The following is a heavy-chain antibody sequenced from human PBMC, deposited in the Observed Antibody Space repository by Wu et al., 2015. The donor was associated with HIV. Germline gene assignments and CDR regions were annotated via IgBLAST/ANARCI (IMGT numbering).Heavy chain of an antibody. CDR1: GYTFTSFD. CDR3: AGGLLGTQRRTSGYDYYFDF. D-gene: IGHD2-2*01. J-gene: IGHJ4*02. Sequence: QLVQSGAEVKKPGASVKVSCKASGYTFTSFDMHWVRQATGQGLEWMGWMNPKSGNTGYAQKFQGRVTMTRNTSISTAYMELSSLRSEDTAVYYCAGGLLGTQRRTSGYDYYFDFWGPGNAGRRLL. V-gene: IGHV1-8*01. CDR2: MNPKSGNT.